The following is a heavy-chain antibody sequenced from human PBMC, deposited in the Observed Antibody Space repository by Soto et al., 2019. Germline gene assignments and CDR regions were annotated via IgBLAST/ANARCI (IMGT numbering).Heavy chain of an antibody. CDR3: ARAGEGYCSGGSCYSGSRPYYYYGMDV. V-gene: IGHV4-4*07. D-gene: IGHD2-15*01. CDR2: IYTSGST. J-gene: IGHJ6*02. CDR1: GGSISSYY. Sequence: NPSETLSLTCTVSGGSISSYYWSWIRQPAGKGLEWIGRIYTSGSTNYNPSLKSRVTMSVDTSKNQFSLKLSSVTAADTAVYYCARAGEGYCSGGSCYSGSRPYYYYGMDVWGQGTTVTVS.